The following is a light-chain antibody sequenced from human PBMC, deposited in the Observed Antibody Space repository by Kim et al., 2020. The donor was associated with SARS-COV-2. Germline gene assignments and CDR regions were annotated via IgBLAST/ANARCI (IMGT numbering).Light chain of an antibody. CDR2: GKN. CDR1: SLRSYY. Sequence: AWGQTVRITCQGDSLRSYYASWYQQKPGQAPVLVIYGKNNRPSGIPDRFSGSSSGNTASLTITGAQAEDEADYYCNSRDSNDKSWVFGGGTKLTVL. V-gene: IGLV3-19*01. J-gene: IGLJ3*02. CDR3: NSRDSNDKSWV.